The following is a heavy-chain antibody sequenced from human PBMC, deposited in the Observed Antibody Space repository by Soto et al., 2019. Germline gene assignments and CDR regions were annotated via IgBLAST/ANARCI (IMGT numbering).Heavy chain of an antibody. V-gene: IGHV4-31*03. Sequence: SETLSLTCTVSGGSISSGGYYWSWIRQHPGKGLEWIGYIYYSGSTYYNPSLKSRVTISIDRSKNQFSLKLSSVTAADTAVYYCARVSDIPAMGYYFDYWGQGTLVTVSS. J-gene: IGHJ4*02. D-gene: IGHD2-2*02. CDR2: IYYSGST. CDR3: ARVSDIPAMGYYFDY. CDR1: GGSISSGGYY.